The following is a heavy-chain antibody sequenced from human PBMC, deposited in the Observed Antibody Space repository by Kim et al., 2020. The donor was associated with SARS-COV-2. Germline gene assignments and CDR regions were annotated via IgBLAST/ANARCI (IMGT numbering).Heavy chain of an antibody. Sequence: GGSLRLSCAASGFTFSNAWMSWVRQAPGKGLEWVGRIKSKTDGGTTDYAAPVKGRFTISRDDSKNTLYLQMNSLKTEDTAVYYCTTDSTWDSSGYPFDYWGQGTLVTVSS. D-gene: IGHD3-22*01. CDR1: GFTFSNAW. CDR2: IKSKTDGGTT. J-gene: IGHJ4*02. CDR3: TTDSTWDSSGYPFDY. V-gene: IGHV3-15*01.